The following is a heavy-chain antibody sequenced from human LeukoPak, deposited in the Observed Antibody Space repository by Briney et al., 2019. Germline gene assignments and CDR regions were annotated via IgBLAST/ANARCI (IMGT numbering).Heavy chain of an antibody. Sequence: GASVRVSCKGFGYTFTDHYMHWVRQAPGQGLEWMGWISAYNGNTNYAQKLQGRVTMTTDTSTSTAYMELRSLRSGDTAVYYCARLAGIVATINDGDYWGQGTLVTVSS. J-gene: IGHJ4*02. CDR1: GYTFTDHY. CDR3: ARLAGIVATINDGDY. CDR2: ISAYNGNT. V-gene: IGHV1-18*04. D-gene: IGHD5-12*01.